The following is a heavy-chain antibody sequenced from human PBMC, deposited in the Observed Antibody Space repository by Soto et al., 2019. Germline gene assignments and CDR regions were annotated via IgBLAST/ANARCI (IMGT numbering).Heavy chain of an antibody. V-gene: IGHV4-34*01. D-gene: IGHD2-15*01. Sequence: SETLSLTCAVYGGSFSGYYWSWIRQPPGKGLEWIGEINHSGSTNYNPSLKSRVTISVDTSKNQFSLKLSSVTAADTAGYYCARVRAVAARVGAFDIWGQGTMVTVSS. J-gene: IGHJ3*02. CDR3: ARVRAVAARVGAFDI. CDR1: GGSFSGYY. CDR2: INHSGST.